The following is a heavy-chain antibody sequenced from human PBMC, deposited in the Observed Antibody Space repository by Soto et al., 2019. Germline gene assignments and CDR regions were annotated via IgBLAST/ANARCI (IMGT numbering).Heavy chain of an antibody. CDR3: ARENSGLGVR. D-gene: IGHD6-19*01. CDR1: GFTFSIYW. CDR2: IKQDGSQK. Sequence: EVQLVESGGGLVQPGGSLRLSCAGSGFTFSIYWMNWVRQAPGKGLEWVANIKQDGSQKYYVDSVKGRFTISRDNAKNSLYLQMNSLRAEDTAVYYCARENSGLGVRWGQGTLVTVSS. V-gene: IGHV3-7*01. J-gene: IGHJ4*02.